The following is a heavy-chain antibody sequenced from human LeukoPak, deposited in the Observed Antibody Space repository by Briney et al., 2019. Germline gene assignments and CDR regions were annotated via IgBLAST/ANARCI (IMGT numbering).Heavy chain of an antibody. V-gene: IGHV1-46*01. CDR1: GYTFTSYY. CDR2: INPSGGST. J-gene: IGHJ5*01. Sequence: ASVKVSCKASGYTFTSYYMHWVRQAPGQGLEWMGIINPSGGSTSYAQKFQGSVTMTRDTSISTVYIELSRLRSDATAVYYCARASGSYWWFDSWGQGTLVTVSS. D-gene: IGHD1-26*01. CDR3: ARASGSYWWFDS.